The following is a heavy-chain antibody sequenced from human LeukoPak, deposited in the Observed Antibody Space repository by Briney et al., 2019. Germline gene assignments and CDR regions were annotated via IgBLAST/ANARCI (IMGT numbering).Heavy chain of an antibody. D-gene: IGHD3-10*01. J-gene: IGHJ4*02. CDR2: IRPETGEP. CDR1: GFGLSVLS. CDR3: TTDSGRSYFYFNF. V-gene: IGHV1-24*01. Sequence: ASVNVSCKISGFGLSVLSIHWMRQAPGKGLEWVGGIRPETGEPIYAQKFQGRVTVTEDTVTDTGNMELRSLTSDDTAVYFCTTDSGRSYFYFNFWGQGTLVTVSS.